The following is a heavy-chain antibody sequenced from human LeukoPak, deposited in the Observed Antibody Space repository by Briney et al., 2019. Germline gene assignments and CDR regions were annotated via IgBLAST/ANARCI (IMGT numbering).Heavy chain of an antibody. CDR2: IYYSGST. Sequence: SETLSLTCTVSGGSISSYYWSWIRQPPGKGLEWIGYIYYSGSTNYNPSLKSRVTISVDTSKNQFSLKLSSVTAADTAVYYCARGVASPSTPDYWGQGTLVTVSS. V-gene: IGHV4-59*01. J-gene: IGHJ4*02. CDR3: ARGVASPSTPDY. D-gene: IGHD3-3*02. CDR1: GGSISSYY.